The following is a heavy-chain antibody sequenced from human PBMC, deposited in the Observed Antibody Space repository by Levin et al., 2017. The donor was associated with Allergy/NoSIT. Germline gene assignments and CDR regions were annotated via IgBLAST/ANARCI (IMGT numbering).Heavy chain of an antibody. CDR1: GFSFNNYA. Sequence: GGSLRLSCAASGFSFNNYAMHWVRQAAGKGLEWVAVISYDGGKDYYADSVKGRFAISRDKSKNTLFLQMNSLRAEDTAVYYCARDARYCSGGSCYVYGAFDIWGQGTMVTVSS. CDR3: ARDARYCSGGSCYVYGAFDI. CDR2: ISYDGGKD. J-gene: IGHJ3*02. D-gene: IGHD2-15*01. V-gene: IGHV3-30*09.